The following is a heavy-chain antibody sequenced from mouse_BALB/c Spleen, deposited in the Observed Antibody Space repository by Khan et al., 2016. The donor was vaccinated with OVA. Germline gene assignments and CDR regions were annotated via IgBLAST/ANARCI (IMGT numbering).Heavy chain of an antibody. V-gene: IGHV3-2*02. J-gene: IGHJ2*01. Sequence: EVQLQESGPGLVKPSQSLSLTCTVTGYSITSDYAWNWIRQFPGNKLEWMGYISYSGRTSYNPSLKSRISITRDTSKNQFFLQLNSVTPEDTATSYCARSVTITTVVATDFDYWGQGTTLTVSS. CDR1: GYSITSDYA. CDR3: ARSVTITTVVATDFDY. D-gene: IGHD1-1*01. CDR2: ISYSGRT.